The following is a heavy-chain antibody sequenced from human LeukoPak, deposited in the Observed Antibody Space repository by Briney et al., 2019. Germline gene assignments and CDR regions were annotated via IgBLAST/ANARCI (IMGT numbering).Heavy chain of an antibody. D-gene: IGHD6-13*01. CDR1: GYTFTSYY. CDR2: INPNSGGT. V-gene: IGHV1-2*04. J-gene: IGHJ5*02. CDR3: ARVAAAEPNWFDP. Sequence: GASVKVSCKASGYTFTSYYMHWVRQAPGQGLEWMGWINPNSGGTNYAQKFQGWVTMTRDTSITTAYMELSRLRSDDTAVYYCARVAAAEPNWFDPWGQGTLVTVSS.